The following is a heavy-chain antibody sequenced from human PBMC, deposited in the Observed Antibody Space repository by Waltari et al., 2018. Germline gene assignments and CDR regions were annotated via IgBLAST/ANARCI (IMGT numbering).Heavy chain of an antibody. Sequence: EVQLVESGGGLVQPGGSLRLSCAASGFTFSSYSMNWVRQAPGKGLEWLAVIYWNDDEVYNPSLRSRLSIAKDTAMNRVVLTLTNVDPADTATYYCAHRRNGNIAYWGPGALVIVSS. D-gene: IGHD2-21*01. CDR1: GFTFSSYS. J-gene: IGHJ4*02. CDR2: IYWNDDEV. V-gene: IGHV3-48*04. CDR3: AHRRNGNIAY.